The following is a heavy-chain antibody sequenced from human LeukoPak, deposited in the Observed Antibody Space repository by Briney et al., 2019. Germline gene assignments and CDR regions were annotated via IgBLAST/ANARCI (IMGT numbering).Heavy chain of an antibody. V-gene: IGHV3-49*04. D-gene: IGHD3-3*01. CDR3: TRDGAWVDFWSGYYPREYYFDY. CDR1: GFTFGDYA. CDR2: IRSKAYGGTT. Sequence: GGSLRLSCTASGFTFGDYAMSWVRQAPGKGLEWVGFIRSKAYGGTTEYAASVKGRFTISRDDSKSIAYLQMNSLKTEDTAVYYCTRDGAWVDFWSGYYPREYYFDYWGQGTLVTVSS. J-gene: IGHJ4*02.